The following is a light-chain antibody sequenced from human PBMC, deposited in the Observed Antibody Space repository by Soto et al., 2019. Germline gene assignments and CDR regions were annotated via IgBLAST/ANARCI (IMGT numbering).Light chain of an antibody. Sequence: DIVMTQSPDSLAVSLGERATINCKSSQSVLYSSNNKNYLAWYQQKPGQPPKLLIYWASTRESGVPDRFSGSGSGTDFTLTISSLQAEDVAVYYCQQYYSSVTF. V-gene: IGKV4-1*01. CDR3: QQYYSSVT. CDR1: QSVLYSSNNKNY. CDR2: WAS. J-gene: IGKJ1*01.